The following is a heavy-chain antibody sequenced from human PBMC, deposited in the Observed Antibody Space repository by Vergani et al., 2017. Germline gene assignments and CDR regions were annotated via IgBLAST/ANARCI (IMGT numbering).Heavy chain of an antibody. CDR2: INHSGST. Sequence: QVQLQQWGAGLLKPSETLSLTCAAYGGSFSGYYWSWIRQPPGKGLEWIGEINHSGSTNYNPSLKSRVTISVDTSKNQFSLKLSSVTAADTAVYYCARRRSTTVTSVFDYWGQGTLVTVSS. D-gene: IGHD4-17*01. CDR1: GGSFSGYY. J-gene: IGHJ4*02. V-gene: IGHV4-34*01. CDR3: ARRRSTTVTSVFDY.